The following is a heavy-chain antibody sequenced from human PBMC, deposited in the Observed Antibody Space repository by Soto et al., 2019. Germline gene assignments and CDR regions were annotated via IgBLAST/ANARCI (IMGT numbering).Heavy chain of an antibody. Sequence: SETLSLTCTVSGGSISSGDYYWSWLRQPPGKGLEWIGYIYYSGNTYYSQSLKSRVTISVDTSKNQFSLKLSSVTAADTAVYYCARERPDGTRLDPWGQGTLVTVS. V-gene: IGHV4-30-4*01. CDR2: IYYSGNT. CDR3: ARERPDGTRLDP. J-gene: IGHJ5*02. CDR1: GGSISSGDYY. D-gene: IGHD2-2*01.